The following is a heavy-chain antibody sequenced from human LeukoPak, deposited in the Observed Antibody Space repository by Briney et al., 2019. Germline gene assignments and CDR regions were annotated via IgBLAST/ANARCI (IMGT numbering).Heavy chain of an antibody. J-gene: IGHJ3*02. D-gene: IGHD3-10*01. CDR3: ARAPRLLWFGELLNSNAFDI. Sequence: SETLSLTCAVYGGSFSGYYWSWIRQPPGKGLEWIGEINHSGSTNYNPSLKSRVTISVDTSKNQFSLKLSSVTAADTAVYYCARAPRLLWFGELLNSNAFDIWGQGTMVTVSS. CDR1: GGSFSGYY. CDR2: INHSGST. V-gene: IGHV4-34*01.